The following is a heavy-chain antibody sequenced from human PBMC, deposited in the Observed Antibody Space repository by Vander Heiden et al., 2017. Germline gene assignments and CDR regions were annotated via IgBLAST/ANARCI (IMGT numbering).Heavy chain of an antibody. J-gene: IGHJ6*02. V-gene: IGHV3-23*01. CDR2: ISGSGGST. D-gene: IGHD3-10*01. CDR3: AKVVLLWFGELSSGMDV. Sequence: EVQLLESGGGLVQPGGSLRLSCAASGFTFSSSAMSWVRQAPGKGLEWVSAISGSGGSTYYADSVKGRFTISRDNSKNTLYLQMNSLRAEDTAVYYCAKVVLLWFGELSSGMDVWGQGTTVTVSS. CDR1: GFTFSSSA.